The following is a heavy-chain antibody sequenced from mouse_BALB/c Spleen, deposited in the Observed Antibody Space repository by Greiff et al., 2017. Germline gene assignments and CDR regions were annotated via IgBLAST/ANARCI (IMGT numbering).Heavy chain of an antibody. CDR1: GFTFSSYT. CDR2: ISNGGGST. CDR3: ARHGVTPDFDY. Sequence: EVKVVESGGGLVQPGGSLKLSCAASGFTFSSYTMSWVRQTPEKRLEWVAYISNGGGSTYYPDTVKGRFTISRDNAKNTLYLQMSSLKSEDTAMYYCARHGVTPDFDYWGQGTTLTVSS. D-gene: IGHD2-1*01. J-gene: IGHJ2*01. V-gene: IGHV5-12-2*01.